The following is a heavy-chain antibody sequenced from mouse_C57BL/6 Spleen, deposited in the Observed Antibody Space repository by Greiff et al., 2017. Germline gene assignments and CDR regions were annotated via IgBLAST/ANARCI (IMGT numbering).Heavy chain of an antibody. CDR3: ARGHYRNGYYYAMDY. V-gene: IGHV1-55*01. Sequence: QVQLQQPGAELVKPGASVKMSCKASGYTFTSYWITWVKQRPGQGLEWIGDIYPGSGSTNYNEKFKSKATLTVDTSSSTAYMQLSSLTSEDSAVYYCARGHYRNGYYYAMDYWGQGTSVTVSS. CDR2: IYPGSGST. CDR1: GYTFTSYW. D-gene: IGHD2-5*01. J-gene: IGHJ4*01.